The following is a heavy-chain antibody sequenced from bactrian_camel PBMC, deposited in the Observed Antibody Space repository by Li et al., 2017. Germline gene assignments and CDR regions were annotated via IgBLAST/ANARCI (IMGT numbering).Heavy chain of an antibody. CDR1: GFTFSAYH. Sequence: VQLVESGGGLVQPGGSLRLSCAASGFTFSAYHMTWVRQAPGKGLKWVATINSGGISTHYADSVKGRFTIARDNGKNTCFLQLNSLKTEDTAMYYCAADRRTVVAGLLLGSSYEYNYWGQGTQVTVS. CDR3: AADRRTVVAGLLLGSSYEYNY. CDR2: INSGGIST. V-gene: IGHV3S40*01. J-gene: IGHJ4*01. D-gene: IGHD6*01.